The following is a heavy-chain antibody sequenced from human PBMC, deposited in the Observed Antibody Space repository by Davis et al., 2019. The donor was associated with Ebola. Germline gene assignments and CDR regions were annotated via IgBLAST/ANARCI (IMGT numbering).Heavy chain of an antibody. CDR1: GYTFNTYW. J-gene: IGHJ6*02. CDR3: ARDGGEICSSTSCFHGLDV. V-gene: IGHV1-18*01. CDR2: ISGYNGNT. D-gene: IGHD2-2*01. Sequence: GESLKISCKGSGYTFNTYWIAWVRQAPGQGLEWMGWISGYNGNTDYAENLQGRVTMTTDTSTSTAYMELRSRRSDDTAVYYCARDGGEICSSTSCFHGLDVWGLGTTVTVSS.